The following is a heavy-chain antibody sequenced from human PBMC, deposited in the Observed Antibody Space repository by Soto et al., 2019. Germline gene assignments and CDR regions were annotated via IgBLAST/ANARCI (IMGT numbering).Heavy chain of an antibody. CDR3: AKDDYYYDSRTSYFDY. V-gene: IGHV3-30*18. J-gene: IGHJ4*02. CDR1: GFTFSRYG. CDR2: ISYDGSNT. D-gene: IGHD3-22*01. Sequence: QVQLVESGGDVVQPGRSLRLSCAASGFTFSRYGMHWVRQAPGKGLEWAAFISYDGSNTYYTDSVKGRFTISRDNYQNTVDLQMNSLRAEDTAVYFCAKDDYYYDSRTSYFDYWGQGTLVTVSS.